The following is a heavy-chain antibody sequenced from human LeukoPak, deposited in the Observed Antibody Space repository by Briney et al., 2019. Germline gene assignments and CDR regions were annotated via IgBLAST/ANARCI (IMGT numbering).Heavy chain of an antibody. Sequence: GGSLTLSCAPSGLTFRSYGMQWARHPPGKGREWVAFIWDDGTNKDHADYVKGRFTISRDNSKNTLFLQMNSLRAEDTAVYYCVRAYYRVDYWGQGTLVTVSS. V-gene: IGHV3-33*01. CDR1: GLTFRSYG. D-gene: IGHD2/OR15-2a*01. J-gene: IGHJ4*02. CDR3: VRAYYRVDY. CDR2: IWDDGTNK.